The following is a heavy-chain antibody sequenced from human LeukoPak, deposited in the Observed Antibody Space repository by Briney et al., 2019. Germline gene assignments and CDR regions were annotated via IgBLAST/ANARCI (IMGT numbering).Heavy chain of an antibody. CDR1: GYTFTSYA. D-gene: IGHD4-23*01. V-gene: IGHV7-4-1*02. CDR2: INTNTGNP. J-gene: IGHJ6*03. CDR3: ARPELRWSAYYYMDV. Sequence: ASVKVSCKASGYTFTSYAMNWVRQAPGQGLEWMGWINTNTGNPTYAQGFTGRFVFSLDTSVSTAYLQINTLRAEDTAVYYCARPELRWSAYYYMDVWGKGTTVTVSS.